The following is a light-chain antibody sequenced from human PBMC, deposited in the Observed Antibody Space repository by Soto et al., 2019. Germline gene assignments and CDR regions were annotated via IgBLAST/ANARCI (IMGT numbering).Light chain of an antibody. J-gene: IGLJ2*01. Sequence: QSVLTQPPAVSGAPGQRVTISCTGSSSNIRAGYDVHWYQQLPGTAPKILIYGNSNRPSGVPDRFSGSKSGTSASLAITGLQAEDEADYYCQSYDSSLSGGVFGGGTKLTVL. CDR2: GNS. CDR1: SSNIRAGYD. V-gene: IGLV1-40*01. CDR3: QSYDSSLSGGV.